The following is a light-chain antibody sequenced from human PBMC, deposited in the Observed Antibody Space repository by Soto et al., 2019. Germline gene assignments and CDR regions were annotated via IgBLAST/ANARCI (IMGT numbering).Light chain of an antibody. CDR3: ATWDDSLYGMV. CDR1: SSNIGRNP. CDR2: SNN. J-gene: IGLJ2*01. V-gene: IGLV1-44*01. Sequence: QSVLTQPPSASGTPGQRVTISCSGSSSNIGRNPVNWYLQLPGTPPKLLIYSNNQRPSGVPDRVSASKSGTSASLTISGLQSEDEADYYCATWDDSLYGMVFGGGTKVTVL.